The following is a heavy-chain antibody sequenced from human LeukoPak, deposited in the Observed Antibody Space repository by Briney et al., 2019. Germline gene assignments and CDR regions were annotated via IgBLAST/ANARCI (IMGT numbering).Heavy chain of an antibody. CDR1: GFGLGDYA. CDR2: VRGKAFGETT. CDR3: TRDRLDSRGYSFGLLDY. V-gene: IGHV3-49*03. J-gene: IGHJ4*02. D-gene: IGHD5-18*01. Sequence: GGSLRLSGKTSGFGLGDYAMIWFRQAPGKGLEGVGLVRGKAFGETTAYAASVKGRFTISRDDSKSSAYLEMNSLKTADTAVYYCTRDRLDSRGYSFGLLDYWSQGTLVTVSS.